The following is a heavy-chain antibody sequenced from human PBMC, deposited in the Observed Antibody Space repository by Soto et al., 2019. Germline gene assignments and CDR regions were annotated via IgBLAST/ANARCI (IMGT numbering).Heavy chain of an antibody. D-gene: IGHD3-3*02. CDR1: GFTFSTSA. V-gene: IGHV3-23*01. Sequence: EVQLLESGTALVQPGGSLRLSCAASGFTFSTSAMTWVRQAPGKGLEWVSSISASGDDTYYADSVMGRFSISRDNFKNTLYLQMSSVGAEDTAIYHCAKVVYPHFWTGSFLYYYYMDVWGEGATVTVSS. J-gene: IGHJ6*03. CDR3: AKVVYPHFWTGSFLYYYYMDV. CDR2: ISASGDDT.